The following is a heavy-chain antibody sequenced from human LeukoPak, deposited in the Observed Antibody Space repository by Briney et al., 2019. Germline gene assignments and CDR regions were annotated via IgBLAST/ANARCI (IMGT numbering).Heavy chain of an antibody. CDR3: ARETRLMGYSSGLGFNY. V-gene: IGHV4-59*01. CDR1: GGSFSGYY. CDR2: IYSSGST. J-gene: IGHJ4*02. D-gene: IGHD6-19*01. Sequence: PSETLSLTCAVYGGSFSGYYWSWIRQPPGKGLEWIGHIYSSGSTNYNPSLKSRVTISIDTSKNQFSLQLSSVTAADTAVYYCARETRLMGYSSGLGFNYWGQGTLVTVSS.